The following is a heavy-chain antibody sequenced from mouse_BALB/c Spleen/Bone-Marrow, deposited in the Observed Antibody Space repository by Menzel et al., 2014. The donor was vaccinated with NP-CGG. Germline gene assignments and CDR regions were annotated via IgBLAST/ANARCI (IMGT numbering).Heavy chain of an antibody. V-gene: IGHV3-8*02. D-gene: IGHD1-1*02. CDR1: GDSITSGY. Sequence: EVQLQQSGPSLVKPSQTLSLTCSVTGDSITSGYWNWIRKFPGNKLEYMGYISYSGSTYFNPSLKSRISITRDTSKNQYYLQLNSVTTEDTATYYCERLGGYGPYFDYWGQGTTLTVSS. CDR3: ERLGGYGPYFDY. J-gene: IGHJ2*01. CDR2: ISYSGST.